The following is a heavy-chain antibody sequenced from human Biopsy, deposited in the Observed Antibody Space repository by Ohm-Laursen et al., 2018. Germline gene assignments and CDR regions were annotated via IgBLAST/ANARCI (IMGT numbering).Heavy chain of an antibody. Sequence: TLSLTCTLSGASVRSHFLTWIRQPPGKGLQWIGSISNSGTTKSSPSLKSRVNTSLHTSKNQLSLKLTSVTAADTAVYYCARLSTLFGVADFTDDWGQGTLVTVSS. CDR1: GASVRSHF. CDR2: ISNSGTT. J-gene: IGHJ4*02. V-gene: IGHV4-59*08. CDR3: ARLSTLFGVADFTDD. D-gene: IGHD3-3*01.